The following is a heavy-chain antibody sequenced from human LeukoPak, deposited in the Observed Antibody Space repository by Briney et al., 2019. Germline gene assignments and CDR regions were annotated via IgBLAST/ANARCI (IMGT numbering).Heavy chain of an antibody. CDR2: IWSDGSDK. CDR1: GFTFSSYW. CDR3: AKADTNKWSVLDY. Sequence: PGGSLRLSCAASGFTFSSYWMSWVRQAPGKGLEWVAVIWSDGSDKYYVDSVKGRFTISRDNSKNTLYLQMNSLRAEDTAVYYCAKADTNKWSVLDYWGQGTLVIVSS. J-gene: IGHJ4*02. D-gene: IGHD2-15*01. V-gene: IGHV3-33*06.